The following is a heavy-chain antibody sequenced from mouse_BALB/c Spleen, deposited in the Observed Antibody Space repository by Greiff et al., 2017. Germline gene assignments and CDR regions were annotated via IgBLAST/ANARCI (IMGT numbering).Heavy chain of an antibody. D-gene: IGHD1-1*01. Sequence: QVQLQQSGADLMKPGASVKISCKATGYTFSSYWIEWVKQRPGHGLEWIGEILPGSGSTNYNEKFKGKATFTADTSSNTAYMQLSSLTSEDSAVYYCARLSYYGSSYWYFDVWGAGTTVTVSS. J-gene: IGHJ1*01. V-gene: IGHV1-9*01. CDR2: ILPGSGST. CDR1: GYTFSSYW. CDR3: ARLSYYGSSYWYFDV.